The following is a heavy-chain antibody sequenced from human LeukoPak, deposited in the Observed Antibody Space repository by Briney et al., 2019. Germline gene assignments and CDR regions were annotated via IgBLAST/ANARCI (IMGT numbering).Heavy chain of an antibody. CDR1: GGTFSSYA. V-gene: IGHV1-69*04. Sequence: SVKVSCKASGGTFSSYAISWVRQAPGQGLEWMGRIIPILGIANYAQKFQGRVTITADKSTSTAYMELSSLRSEDTAVYYCARDYSLLRYFDWYPVNWFDPWGQGTLVTVSS. J-gene: IGHJ5*02. D-gene: IGHD3-9*01. CDR2: IIPILGIA. CDR3: ARDYSLLRYFDWYPVNWFDP.